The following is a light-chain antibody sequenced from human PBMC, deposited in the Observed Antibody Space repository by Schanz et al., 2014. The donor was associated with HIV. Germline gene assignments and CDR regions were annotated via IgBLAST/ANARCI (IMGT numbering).Light chain of an antibody. CDR3: QSYDSTLTLYV. CDR2: INL. V-gene: IGLV1-40*01. CDR1: SSNIGAGYD. Sequence: QSVLTQPPSVSGAPGQRVTISCTGSSSNIGAGYDVHWYQQLPGTAPKLLIYINLQRPSGVPDRFSGSQSGASASLAISGLQSEDEADYYCQSYDSTLTLYVFGTGTKLTVL. J-gene: IGLJ1*01.